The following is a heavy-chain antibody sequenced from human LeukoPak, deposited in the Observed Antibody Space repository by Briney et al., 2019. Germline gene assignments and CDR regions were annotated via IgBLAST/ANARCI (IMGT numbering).Heavy chain of an antibody. CDR3: ARDGAGGSSWYGFDY. CDR1: GFSISSAYY. J-gene: IGHJ4*02. V-gene: IGHV4-38-2*02. CDR2: IYYRGST. Sequence: SETLSLTCTVSGFSISSAYYWGWVRQAPGKGLEWIGSIYYRGSTYYNPSLKSRVTISVDTSKNHFSLRLSSVTAADTAMYYCARDGAGGSSWYGFDYWGQGTLVTISS. D-gene: IGHD6-13*01.